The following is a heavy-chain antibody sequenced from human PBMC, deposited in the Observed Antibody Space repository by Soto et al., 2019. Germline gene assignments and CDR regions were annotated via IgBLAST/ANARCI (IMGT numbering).Heavy chain of an antibody. CDR3: GTRSQELVVFDD. CDR1: GGPLSSYN. Sequence: SETLSLTCTVSGGPLSSYNRSWLRQPPGKGLERIGFIHYSGSTNSNPSLKSRATIPVDTSKHQISLPLSPMTAADTAQYYCGTRSQELVVFDDGCRGTLVTVS. D-gene: IGHD6-6*01. J-gene: IGHJ4*02. CDR2: IHYSGST. V-gene: IGHV4-59*12.